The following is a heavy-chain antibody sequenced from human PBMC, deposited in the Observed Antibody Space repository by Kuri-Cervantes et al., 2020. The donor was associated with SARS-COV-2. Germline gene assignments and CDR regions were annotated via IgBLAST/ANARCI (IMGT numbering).Heavy chain of an antibody. CDR3: ARDRIAAAGFSCQEY. J-gene: IGHJ4*02. D-gene: IGHD6-13*01. V-gene: IGHV1-2*02. CDR1: GYTFTGYY. Sequence: ASVKVSCKASGYTFTGYYMHWVRQAPGQGLEWMGWINPNSGGTNYAQKLQGRVTMTTDTSTSTAYMELRSLRSDDTAVYYCARDRIAAAGFSCQEYWGQGTLVTVSS. CDR2: INPNSGGT.